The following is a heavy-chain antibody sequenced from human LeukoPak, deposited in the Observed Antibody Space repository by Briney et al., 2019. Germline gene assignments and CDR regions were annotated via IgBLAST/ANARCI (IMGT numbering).Heavy chain of an antibody. J-gene: IGHJ4*02. CDR2: IIPIFGTA. Sequence: SVKVSCKASGGTFSSYAISWVRQAPGQGLEWMGGIIPIFGTANYAQKFQGRVTITADESTSTAYMELSSLRSEDTAVYYCARGIGLGSYYNPSDYWGQGTLVTVSS. CDR3: ARGIGLGSYYNPSDY. V-gene: IGHV1-69*13. CDR1: GGTFSSYA. D-gene: IGHD3-10*01.